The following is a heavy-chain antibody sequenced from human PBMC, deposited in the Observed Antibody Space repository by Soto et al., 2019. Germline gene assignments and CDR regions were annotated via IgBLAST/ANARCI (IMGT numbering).Heavy chain of an antibody. CDR1: GGSFSSYY. V-gene: IGHV4-39*01. Sequence: TSETLSLTCAVYGGSFSSYYWGWIRQPPGKGLEWIGSIYYSGGTYYNPSLKSRVTISVDTSKNQFSLRLNSVTAADTAVYYCARSSIKPQVFMYPFDSWSQGTLVTVSS. J-gene: IGHJ4*02. CDR3: ARSSIKPQVFMYPFDS. CDR2: IYYSGGT. D-gene: IGHD3-3*01.